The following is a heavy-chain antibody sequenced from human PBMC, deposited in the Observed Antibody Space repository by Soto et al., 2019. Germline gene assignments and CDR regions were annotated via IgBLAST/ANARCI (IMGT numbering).Heavy chain of an antibody. CDR2: IYHSGST. J-gene: IGHJ3*02. D-gene: IGHD5-12*01. Sequence: QLQLQESGSGLVKPSQTLSRTCAVSGGSISSGGYSWSWIRQPPGKGLEWIGYIYHSGSTYYNPSLKSRVTISVDRSKNQFSLKLSSVTAADTAVYYCARVGRRDGYGDAFDIWGQGTMVTVSS. V-gene: IGHV4-30-2*01. CDR3: ARVGRRDGYGDAFDI. CDR1: GGSISSGGYS.